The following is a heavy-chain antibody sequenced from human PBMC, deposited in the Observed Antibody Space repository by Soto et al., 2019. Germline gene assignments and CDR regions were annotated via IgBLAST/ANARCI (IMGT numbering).Heavy chain of an antibody. CDR2: ISAYNGNA. Sequence: QVQLVQSGAEVKKPGASVKVSCKPSGYTFTNYGLSWVRQAPGQGLEWMGWISAYNGNASYSQKLQGRVTMTTDTSTSTGYMELRSLRSDDTAIYDCARVGATTGKTSNDYWGQGTLVIVSS. V-gene: IGHV1-18*01. J-gene: IGHJ4*02. CDR1: GYTFTNYG. CDR3: ARVGATTGKTSNDY. D-gene: IGHD1-26*01.